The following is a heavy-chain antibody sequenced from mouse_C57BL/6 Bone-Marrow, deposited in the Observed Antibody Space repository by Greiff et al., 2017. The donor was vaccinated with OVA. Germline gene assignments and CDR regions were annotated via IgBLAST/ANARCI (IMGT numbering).Heavy chain of an antibody. CDR1: GFNIKDDY. V-gene: IGHV14-4*01. J-gene: IGHJ3*01. D-gene: IGHD4-1*01. Sequence: EVQLQQSGAELVRPGASVKLSCTASGFNIKDDYMHWVKQRPEQGLEWLGWIDPENGDTEYASKFQGKATITADTSSNTAYLQLSSLTSEDTAVYYCTTDWDLAWFAYWGQGTLVTVSA. CDR3: TTDWDLAWFAY. CDR2: IDPENGDT.